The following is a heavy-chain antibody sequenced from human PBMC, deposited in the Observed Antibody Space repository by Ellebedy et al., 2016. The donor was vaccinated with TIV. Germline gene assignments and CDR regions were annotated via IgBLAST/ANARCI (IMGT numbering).Heavy chain of an antibody. D-gene: IGHD1-1*01. V-gene: IGHV5-51*01. CDR2: IYPGDSETIT. CDR1: GYSFTTYW. J-gene: IGHJ4*02. CDR3: ARQGERPFDF. Sequence: GESLKISCKASGYSFTTYWIGWVRQMPGIGLQWKGIIYPGDSETITRYSPSFQGHVTISVDNSINTAYLQWSSLKASDTAMYYCARQGERPFDFWGQGTLVTVSS.